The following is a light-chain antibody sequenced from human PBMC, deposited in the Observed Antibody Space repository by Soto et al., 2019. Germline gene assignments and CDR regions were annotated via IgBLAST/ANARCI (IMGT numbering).Light chain of an antibody. V-gene: IGKV1-39*01. J-gene: IGKJ2*01. CDR2: AAT. Sequence: DIQMTQSPSSPSAFVGDRVNITCRTSQHIAIYLNWYQQKPGKAPNLLIYAATSLHSGVSSRFSGSGSGTDFTLPVSSLQPEDCATYYCHQTYYNPYTFGQG. CDR1: QHIAIY. CDR3: HQTYYNPYT.